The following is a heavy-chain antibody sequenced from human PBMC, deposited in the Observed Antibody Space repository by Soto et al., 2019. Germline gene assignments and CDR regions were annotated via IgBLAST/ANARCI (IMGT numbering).Heavy chain of an antibody. CDR3: ARAGGIRTSPYYYGMDV. Sequence: QVQLVQSGAEVKKPGSSVKVSCKASGGTFSSYAISWVRQAPGQGLEWMGGIIPIYGTANYAQKFQGRVTITADESMSTAYMELSSLRSEDTAVYYCARAGGIRTSPYYYGMDVWGQGTTVTVSS. D-gene: IGHD6-13*01. V-gene: IGHV1-69*01. CDR1: GGTFSSYA. J-gene: IGHJ6*02. CDR2: IIPIYGTA.